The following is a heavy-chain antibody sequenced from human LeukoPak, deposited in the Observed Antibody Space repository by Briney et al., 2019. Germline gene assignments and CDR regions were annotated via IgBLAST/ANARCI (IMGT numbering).Heavy chain of an antibody. V-gene: IGHV1-2*02. D-gene: IGHD3-22*01. CDR3: ARAPATYYYDSSGYQHLDY. CDR1: GYTFTGYY. J-gene: IGHJ4*02. CDR2: INPNSGGT. Sequence: ASVKVSCKASGYTFTGYYMHWARQAPGQGLEWMGWINPNSGGTNYAQKFQGRVTMTRDTSISTAYMELSRLRSDDTAVYYCARAPATYYYDSSGYQHLDYWGQGTLVTVSS.